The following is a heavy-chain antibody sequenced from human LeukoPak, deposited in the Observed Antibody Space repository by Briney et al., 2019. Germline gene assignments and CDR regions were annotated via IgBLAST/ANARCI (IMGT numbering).Heavy chain of an antibody. CDR2: ISGDGGST. Sequence: GGSLRLSCAASGFTFDDNAMHWVRQAPGKGLEWVSLISGDGGSTYYADSVKGRFTISRDNSKNSLYLQMNSLRTEDTALYYCAKDIGDSSGYSSSFDYWAREPWSPSPQ. D-gene: IGHD3-22*01. V-gene: IGHV3-43*02. CDR3: AKDIGDSSGYSSSFDY. CDR1: GFTFDDNA. J-gene: IGHJ4*02.